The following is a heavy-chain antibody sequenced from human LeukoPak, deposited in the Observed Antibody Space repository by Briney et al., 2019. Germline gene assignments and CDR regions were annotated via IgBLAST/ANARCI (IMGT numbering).Heavy chain of an antibody. J-gene: IGHJ5*02. CDR3: ARDNYAGANWFDP. CDR2: IIPIFGTA. CDR1: GGTFSSYA. D-gene: IGHD1-7*01. Sequence: GASVTVSCKASGGTFSSYAISWVRQAPGQGVEWMGGIIPIFGTANYAQKFQGRVTITTDESTTTAYMELSSLRSEDTAVYYCARDNYAGANWFDPWGQGTLVTVSS. V-gene: IGHV1-69*05.